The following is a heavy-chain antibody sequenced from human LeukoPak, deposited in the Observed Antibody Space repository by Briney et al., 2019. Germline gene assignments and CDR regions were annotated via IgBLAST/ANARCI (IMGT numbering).Heavy chain of an antibody. CDR2: IIPIFGTA. CDR3: ARASITIFGVDTFLYYYYMDV. V-gene: IGHV1-69*13. J-gene: IGHJ6*03. Sequence: SVKVSCKASGGTFSSYAISWVRQAPGQGLEWMGGIIPIFGTANYAKKFQGRVTITADESTSTAYMELSSLRSEDTAVYYCARASITIFGVDTFLYYYYMDVWGKGTTVTVSS. CDR1: GGTFSSYA. D-gene: IGHD3-3*01.